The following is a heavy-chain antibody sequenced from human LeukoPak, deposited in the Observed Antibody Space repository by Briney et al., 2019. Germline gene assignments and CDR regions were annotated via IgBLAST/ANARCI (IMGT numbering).Heavy chain of an antibody. V-gene: IGHV4-59*01. CDR1: GDSITRND. Sequence: PSETLSLTCTVSGDSITRNDWSWIRHPPGKGLEWIVYLRYTGSMKHNSSLKGRITLSLDTSKNQFSLILSSVTAADTAMYYCARESSTSQSNLFDYWGQGTLVTVSS. CDR2: LRYTGSM. D-gene: IGHD6-6*01. CDR3: ARESSTSQSNLFDY. J-gene: IGHJ4*02.